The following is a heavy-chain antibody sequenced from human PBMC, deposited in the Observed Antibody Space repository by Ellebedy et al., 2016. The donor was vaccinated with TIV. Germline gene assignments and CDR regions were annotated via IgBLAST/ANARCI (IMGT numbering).Heavy chain of an antibody. D-gene: IGHD3-22*01. CDR3: AKDGADYYDSSGYYYLDY. J-gene: IGHJ4*02. CDR1: GFTFSSYA. Sequence: PGGSLRLSCAASGFTFSSYAMSWVRQAPGKGLEWVSAISGSGGSTYYADSVKGRFTISRDNSKNTLYLQMNSLRAEDTAVYYCAKDGADYYDSSGYYYLDYWGQGTLVTVSS. V-gene: IGHV3-23*01. CDR2: ISGSGGST.